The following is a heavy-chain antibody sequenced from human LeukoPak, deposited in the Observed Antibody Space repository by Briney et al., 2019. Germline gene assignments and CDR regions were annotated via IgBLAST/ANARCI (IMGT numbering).Heavy chain of an antibody. J-gene: IGHJ3*02. Sequence: GESLKISCKGSGYSFTSYWIGWVRQMPGKGLEWMGIIYPGDSDTRYSPSFQGQVTISADKSISTAYLQWSSLKASDTAMYYCATTILTYSSSWPDAFDIWGQGTMVTVSS. D-gene: IGHD6-13*01. V-gene: IGHV5-51*01. CDR3: ATTILTYSSSWPDAFDI. CDR2: IYPGDSDT. CDR1: GYSFTSYW.